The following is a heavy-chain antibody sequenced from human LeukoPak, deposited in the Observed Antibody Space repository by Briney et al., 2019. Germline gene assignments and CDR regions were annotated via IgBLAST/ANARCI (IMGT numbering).Heavy chain of an antibody. J-gene: IGHJ4*02. D-gene: IGHD5-24*01. CDR3: ARGLRWLQLPVDY. CDR2: ISSSGSYI. CDR1: GFTFSSRV. Sequence: GGSLRLSCAASGFTFSSRVMNWVRQAPGKGLEWVSSISSSGSYIYYADSVKGRFTISRDNAKNSLYLQMNSLRAEDTAVYYCARGLRWLQLPVDYWGQGTLVTVSS. V-gene: IGHV3-21*01.